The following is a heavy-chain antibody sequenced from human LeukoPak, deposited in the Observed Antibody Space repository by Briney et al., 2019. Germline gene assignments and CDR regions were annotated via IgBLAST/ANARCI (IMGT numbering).Heavy chain of an antibody. V-gene: IGHV4-59*01. J-gene: IGHJ6*03. Sequence: PSETLSLTCTVSGGSISDYYWTWIRQPPGKGLEWIGYSHNSGNTNYNPSLKSRVTISVDTSKNQFSLKLSSVTAADTAVYYCARASVTYYYYYYMDVWGKGTTVTVSS. CDR2: SHNSGNT. CDR1: GGSISDYY. CDR3: ARASVTYYYYYYMDV. D-gene: IGHD4-11*01.